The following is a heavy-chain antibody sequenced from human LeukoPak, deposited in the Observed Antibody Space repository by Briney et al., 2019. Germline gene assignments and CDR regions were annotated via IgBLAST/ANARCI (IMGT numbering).Heavy chain of an antibody. J-gene: IGHJ4*02. CDR3: ARPRDADSYYFDY. Sequence: GEALQISFKGSGYSFTSYWIGWVRQMPGKGLEWMGIIYPGDSDTRYSPSFQGQVTISADKSISTAYLQWSSLKASDTAMYYCARPRDADSYYFDYWGQGTLVTVSS. D-gene: IGHD5-24*01. CDR1: GYSFTSYW. V-gene: IGHV5-51*01. CDR2: IYPGDSDT.